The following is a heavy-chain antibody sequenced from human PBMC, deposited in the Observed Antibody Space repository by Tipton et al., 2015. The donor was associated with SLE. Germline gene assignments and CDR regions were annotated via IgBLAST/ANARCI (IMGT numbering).Heavy chain of an antibody. Sequence: LRLSCTVSGGSIGSYYWSWIRQPPGKGLEWIGYIYYSGSTNYNPSLKSRVTISVDTSKNQFSLKLSSVTAADTAVYYCARDTDHYYGSGSSRAFDIWGQGTMVTVSS. CDR1: GGSIGSYY. CDR2: IYYSGST. J-gene: IGHJ3*02. V-gene: IGHV4-59*01. D-gene: IGHD3-10*01. CDR3: ARDTDHYYGSGSSRAFDI.